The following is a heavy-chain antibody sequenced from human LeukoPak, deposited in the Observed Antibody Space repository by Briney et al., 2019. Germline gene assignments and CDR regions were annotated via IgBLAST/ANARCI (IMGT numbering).Heavy chain of an antibody. CDR3: AKRGVVIRVILVGFHKETYYFDS. Sequence: PGGSLRLSCAVSGITLSNYGMSWVRLAPGKGLEWVEGISGSGGSTSYADSVKGRFTISRDNAKNTLFLQMNSLRAEDTAVYFCAKRGVVIRVILVGFHKETYYFDSWGQGALVTVSS. CDR2: ISGSGGST. V-gene: IGHV3-23*01. CDR1: GITLSNYG. J-gene: IGHJ4*02. D-gene: IGHD3-22*01.